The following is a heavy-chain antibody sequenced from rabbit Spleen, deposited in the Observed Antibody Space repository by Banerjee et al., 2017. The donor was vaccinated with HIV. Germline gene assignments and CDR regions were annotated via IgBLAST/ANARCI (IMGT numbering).Heavy chain of an antibody. CDR1: GVSFSGSSY. J-gene: IGHJ4*01. D-gene: IGHD1-1*01. Sequence: VESGGGLVQPGASLTLTCIASGVSFSGSSYMCWVRQAPGKGLEWIACINTATGKPVYASWAKGRFTISRTSSTTVALQMTSLTAADTATYFCARDLVAVIGWNFNLWGQGTLVTVS. CDR3: ARDLVAVIGWNFNL. CDR2: INTATGKP. V-gene: IGHV1S40*01.